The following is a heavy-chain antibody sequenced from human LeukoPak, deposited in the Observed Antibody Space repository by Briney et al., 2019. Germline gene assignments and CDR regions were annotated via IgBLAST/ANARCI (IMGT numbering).Heavy chain of an antibody. J-gene: IGHJ5*02. V-gene: IGHV1-2*02. D-gene: IGHD3-16*01. Sequence: AASVKVSCKASGYTFTGYYMHWVRQAPGQGLEWMGCINHNSGDTNYAQKFQGRVTMTRDTYISTAYMELSRLRSDDTAVYYCARVRLRGPGSNWFDPWGQGTLVTVSS. CDR1: GYTFTGYY. CDR3: ARVRLRGPGSNWFDP. CDR2: INHNSGDT.